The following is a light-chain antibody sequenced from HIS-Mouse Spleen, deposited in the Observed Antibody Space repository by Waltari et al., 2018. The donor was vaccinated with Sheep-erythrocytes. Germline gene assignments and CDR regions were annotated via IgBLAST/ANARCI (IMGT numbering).Light chain of an antibody. Sequence: QSVLTQPPSAYGTPGQRVPISCSGSSSNIGSNPVNWYQQLPGTAPKLLIYSNNQRPSGVPDRFSGSKSGTSASLAISGLQSEDEADYYCAAWDDSLNGPVFGGGTKLTVL. V-gene: IGLV1-44*01. J-gene: IGLJ3*02. CDR1: SSNIGSNP. CDR3: AAWDDSLNGPV. CDR2: SNN.